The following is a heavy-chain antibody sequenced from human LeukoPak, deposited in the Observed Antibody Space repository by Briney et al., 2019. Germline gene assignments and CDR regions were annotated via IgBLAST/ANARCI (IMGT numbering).Heavy chain of an antibody. D-gene: IGHD3-3*01. CDR2: ISGDGGST. Sequence: GGSLRLSCAASGFTFDDYAMHSVRQAPGKGLGWVSLISGDGGSTYYADSVKGRFPIPRDNSKNSLYLQMNSLRAEDTALYYCAKDYKPYYDFWSGYSANWFDPWGQGTLVTVSS. CDR3: AKDYKPYYDFWSGYSANWFDP. J-gene: IGHJ5*02. CDR1: GFTFDDYA. V-gene: IGHV3-43*02.